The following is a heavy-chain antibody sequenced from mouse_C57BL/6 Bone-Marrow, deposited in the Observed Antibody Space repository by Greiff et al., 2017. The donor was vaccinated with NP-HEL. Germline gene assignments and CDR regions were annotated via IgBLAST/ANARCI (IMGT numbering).Heavy chain of an antibody. D-gene: IGHD2-14*01. CDR1: GFTFSSYA. CDR3: ARDRFWASWFAY. Sequence: EVNVVESGGGLVKPGGSLKLSCAASGFTFSSYAMSWVRQTPEKRLEWVATISDGGSYTYYPDNVKGRFTISRDNAKNNLYLQMSHLKSEDTAMYYCARDRFWASWFAYWGQGTLVTVSA. J-gene: IGHJ3*01. V-gene: IGHV5-4*01. CDR2: ISDGGSYT.